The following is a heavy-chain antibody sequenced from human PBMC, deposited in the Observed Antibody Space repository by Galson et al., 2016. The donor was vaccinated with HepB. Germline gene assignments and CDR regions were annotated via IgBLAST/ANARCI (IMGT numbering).Heavy chain of an antibody. CDR2: IDPSDSYT. CDR1: GYMFNSYW. D-gene: IGHD1-26*01. V-gene: IGHV5-10-1*01. J-gene: IGHJ3*02. Sequence: QSGAEVKKPGESLRISCKGSGYMFNSYWINWVRQMPGKGLEWMGRIDPSDSYTNYSPSLQGHVTISADKSINTVYLQWSSLKASDTAMYYCARAGGLDIWGQGTKVTVSS. CDR3: ARAGGLDI.